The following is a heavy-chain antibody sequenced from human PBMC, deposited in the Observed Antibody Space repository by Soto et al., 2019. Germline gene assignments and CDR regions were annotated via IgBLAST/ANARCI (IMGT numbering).Heavy chain of an antibody. CDR2: MSHDENRK. CDR3: AKDDDFWSASVNPYFDS. Sequence: QAQLVESGGGVVQPGTSLRLSCAASGFTFAHYAMHWVRHSPGKGLEWVAFMSHDENRKLYSDSVKGRFTISRDNSKSTLYLQMSRLRAEDTAVYYCAKDDDFWSASVNPYFDSWGLGTLATVSS. D-gene: IGHD3-3*01. CDR1: GFTFAHYA. J-gene: IGHJ4*02. V-gene: IGHV3-30*18.